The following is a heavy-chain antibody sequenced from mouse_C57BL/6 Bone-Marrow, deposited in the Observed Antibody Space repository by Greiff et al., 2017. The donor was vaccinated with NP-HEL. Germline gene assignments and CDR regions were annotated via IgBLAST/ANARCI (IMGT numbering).Heavy chain of an antibody. CDR3: ARSGGLRREDAMDY. D-gene: IGHD2-4*01. Sequence: QVQLQQPGAELVKPGSSVKLSCKASGYTFTSYWMHWVKQRPGQGLEWIGMIHPNSGSTNYNEKFKSKATLTVDKSSSTAYMQLSSLTSEDAAVYYCARSGGLRREDAMDYWGQGTSVTVSS. CDR2: IHPNSGST. J-gene: IGHJ4*01. CDR1: GYTFTSYW. V-gene: IGHV1-64*01.